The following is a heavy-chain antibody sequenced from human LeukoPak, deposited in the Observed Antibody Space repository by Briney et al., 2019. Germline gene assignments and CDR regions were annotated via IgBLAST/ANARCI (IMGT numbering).Heavy chain of an antibody. Sequence: SETLSLTCTVSGGSISSYYWSWIRQPPGKGLEWIGYIYSSGNTNYNPSLKSRVTISVDTSKNQLCLKLSSVTAADTAVYYCARASSGWYQYYFDYWGQGTLVTVSS. CDR3: ARASSGWYQYYFDY. V-gene: IGHV4-4*08. CDR2: IYSSGNT. D-gene: IGHD6-19*01. CDR1: GGSISSYY. J-gene: IGHJ4*02.